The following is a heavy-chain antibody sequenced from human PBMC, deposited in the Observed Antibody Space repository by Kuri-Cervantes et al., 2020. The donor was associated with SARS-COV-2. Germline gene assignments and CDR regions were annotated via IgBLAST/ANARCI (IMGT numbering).Heavy chain of an antibody. CDR1: GFTFSSYE. D-gene: IGHD1-1*01. CDR3: ARDRNDGWFDP. J-gene: IGHJ5*02. Sequence: GGSLRLSCAASGFTFSSYEMNWVRQAPGKGLEWVSYISSSGSTIYYADSVKGRFTISRDNAKNSLYLQMNSLRAEDTAVYHCARDRNDGWFDPWGQGTLVTVSS. V-gene: IGHV3-48*03. CDR2: ISSSGSTI.